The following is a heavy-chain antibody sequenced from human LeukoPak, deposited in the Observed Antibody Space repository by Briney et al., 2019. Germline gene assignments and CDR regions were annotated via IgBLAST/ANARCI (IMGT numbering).Heavy chain of an antibody. V-gene: IGHV4-39*07. Sequence: KASETLSLTCVVSGDSIITNDFFWGWVRQPPGKALEWLGSTYQISPLKSRVTIAVDTSRNEFSLRLTSVTAADTAVYYCARSVGNQDIVLMVYATKGDDAFDIWGQGTMVTVSS. CDR2: T. D-gene: IGHD2-8*01. CDR3: ARSVGNQDIVLMVYATKGDDAFDI. J-gene: IGHJ3*02. CDR1: GDSIITNDFF.